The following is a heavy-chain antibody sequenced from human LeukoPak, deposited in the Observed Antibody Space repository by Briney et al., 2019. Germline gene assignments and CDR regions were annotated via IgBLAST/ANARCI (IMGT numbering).Heavy chain of an antibody. CDR2: IYYSGST. J-gene: IGHJ5*02. CDR1: GGSISSYY. CDR3: ARWEYNWFDP. Sequence: SETLSLTCAVSGGSISSYYWSWIRQPPGKGLEWIGYIYYSGSTNYNPSLKSRVTISVDTSKNQFSLKLSSVTAADTAVYYCARWEYNWFDPWGQGTLVTVSS. V-gene: IGHV4-59*08. D-gene: IGHD1-26*01.